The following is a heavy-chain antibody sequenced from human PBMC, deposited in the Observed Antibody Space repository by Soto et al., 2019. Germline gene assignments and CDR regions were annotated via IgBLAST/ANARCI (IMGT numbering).Heavy chain of an antibody. CDR1: GGSISSDSFY. CDR2: IYYSGDT. Sequence: LSLTCTVSGGSISSDSFYWAWIRQPPGKGLEWIGIIYYSGDTYYNPSLAGRLTMSVDTSNQFSLTLRSVTAADTALYYCARNQPQRYCSGGTCRPAYGMDVWGQGTTVTVYS. D-gene: IGHD2-15*01. CDR3: ARNQPQRYCSGGTCRPAYGMDV. V-gene: IGHV4-39*01. J-gene: IGHJ6*02.